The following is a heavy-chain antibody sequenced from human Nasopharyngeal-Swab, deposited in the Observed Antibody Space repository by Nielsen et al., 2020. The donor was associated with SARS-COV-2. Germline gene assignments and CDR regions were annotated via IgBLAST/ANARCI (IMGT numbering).Heavy chain of an antibody. D-gene: IGHD3-3*01. Sequence: ASVQVSCKASGYTFNTYAMNWVRPAPVQGLEWMGWINTNTGNPTYAQGFTGRFVFSLDTSVSTAYLQISSLKAEDTAVYYCARDAAVDYDYWSGYYRGLGRGDYWGQGTLVTVSS. CDR3: ARDAAVDYDYWSGYYRGLGRGDY. CDR1: GYTFNTYA. V-gene: IGHV7-4-1*02. J-gene: IGHJ4*02. CDR2: INTNTGNP.